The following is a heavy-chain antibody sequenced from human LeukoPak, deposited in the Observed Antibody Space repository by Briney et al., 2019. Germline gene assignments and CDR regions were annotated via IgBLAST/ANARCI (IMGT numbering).Heavy chain of an antibody. Sequence: ASVKVSCKASGYTFTSYGITWVRQAPGQGLECVGWISAYNGNTNYARNLQGRVTMTTDTSPTTAYMELRSLRSDDTAVYYCALYSSSPYYYAMDVWGKGSTVIVSS. CDR1: GYTFTSYG. CDR3: ALYSSSPYYYAMDV. D-gene: IGHD6-13*01. CDR2: ISAYNGNT. V-gene: IGHV1-18*04. J-gene: IGHJ6*04.